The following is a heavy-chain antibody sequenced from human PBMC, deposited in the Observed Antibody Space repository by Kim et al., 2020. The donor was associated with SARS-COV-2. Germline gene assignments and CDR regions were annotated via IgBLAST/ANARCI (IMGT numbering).Heavy chain of an antibody. CDR2: IYYSGST. Sequence: SETLSLTCTVSGGSINNDDYYCSWIRQHPGKGLEWIGYIYYSGSTYYNPSLKSRLTISADTSANQFSLKLSSVTAADTAVYYCAREIGFYSGSFSDWGQG. V-gene: IGHV4-31*03. J-gene: IGHJ1*01. CDR1: GGSINNDDYY. CDR3: AREIGFYSGSFSD. D-gene: IGHD1-26*01.